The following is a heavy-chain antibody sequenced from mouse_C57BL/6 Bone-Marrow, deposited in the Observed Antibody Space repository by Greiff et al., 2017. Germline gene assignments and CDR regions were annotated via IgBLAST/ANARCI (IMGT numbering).Heavy chain of an antibody. CDR1: GYAFSSYW. Sequence: VQLQQSGAELVKPGASVKISCKASGYAFSSYWMNWVKQRPGKGLEWIGQIYPGDGDTNYNGKFKGKATLTADKSSSTAYMQLSSLTSEDSAVYFCAREGIITTVVAPDYWGQGTTLTVSS. J-gene: IGHJ2*01. V-gene: IGHV1-80*01. D-gene: IGHD1-1*01. CDR2: IYPGDGDT. CDR3: AREGIITTVVAPDY.